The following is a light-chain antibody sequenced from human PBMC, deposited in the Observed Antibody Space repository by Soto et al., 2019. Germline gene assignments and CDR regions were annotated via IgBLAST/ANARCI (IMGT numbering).Light chain of an antibody. CDR2: DVS. J-gene: IGKJ1*01. V-gene: IGKV1-5*01. Sequence: DIQMTQSPSTLSASVGDTVTITCRASQKVSPWLAWYQQKAGKAPKLLMYDVSSLKRGVPSRFSGSGSGTEFTLTISSLQPEDFATYYCQQYDSYWGTFGQGTKVEFK. CDR1: QKVSPW. CDR3: QQYDSYWGT.